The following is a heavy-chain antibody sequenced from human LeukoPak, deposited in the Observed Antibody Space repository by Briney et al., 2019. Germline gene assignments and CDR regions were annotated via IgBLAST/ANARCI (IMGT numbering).Heavy chain of an antibody. CDR2: INSDGSST. J-gene: IGHJ4*02. V-gene: IGHV3-74*01. CDR3: SILYGYKPYYFDY. CDR1: GFTFSSYA. Sequence: GGSLRLSCAASGFTFSSYAMSWVRQALGKGLVWVSRINSDGSSTSYADSVKGRFTIPRDNAKNTLYLQMNSLRAEDTAVYYCSILYGYKPYYFDYWGQGTLVTVSS. D-gene: IGHD5-24*01.